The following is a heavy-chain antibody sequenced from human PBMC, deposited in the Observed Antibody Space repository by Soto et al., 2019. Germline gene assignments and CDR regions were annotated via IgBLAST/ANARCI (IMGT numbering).Heavy chain of an antibody. D-gene: IGHD5-18*01. CDR3: ARDHLIAMVVYYFDY. J-gene: IGHJ4*02. CDR2: INPSGGST. V-gene: IGHV1-46*01. CDR1: GYTFTSYY. Sequence: ASVKVSCKASGYTFTSYYMHWVRQAPGQGLEWMGIINPSGGSTSYAQKFQGRVTMTRDTSTSTVYMELSSLRSEDTAVYYCARDHLIAMVVYYFDYWGQGTLVTVSS.